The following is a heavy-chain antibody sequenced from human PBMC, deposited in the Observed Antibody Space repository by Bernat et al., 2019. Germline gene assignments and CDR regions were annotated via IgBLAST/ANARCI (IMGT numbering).Heavy chain of an antibody. CDR1: GFTFSSYS. V-gene: IGHV3-21*01. J-gene: IGHJ2*01. CDR3: ARDVAPLVGTFVRDWYFDL. D-gene: IGHD6-19*01. CDR2: ISSSSSYI. Sequence: EVQLVESGGGLVKPGGSLRLSCAASGFTFSSYSMNWVRQAPGKGLEWVSSISSSSSYIYYADSVKGRFTISRDNAKNSLYLQMNSLRAEDTAVYYCARDVAPLVGTFVRDWYFDLWGRGTLVTVSS.